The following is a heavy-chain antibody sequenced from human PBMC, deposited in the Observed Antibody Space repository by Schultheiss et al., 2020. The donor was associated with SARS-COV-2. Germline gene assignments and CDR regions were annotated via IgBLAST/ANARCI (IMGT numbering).Heavy chain of an antibody. CDR3: ARRAYYYYGMDV. CDR1: GYTFTSYD. Sequence: SVKVSCKASGYTFTSYDINWVRQATGQGLEWMGGIIPIFGTANYAQKFQGRVTITADESTSTAYMELSSLRSEDTAVYYCARRAYYYYGMDVWGQGTTVTVSS. V-gene: IGHV1-69*13. J-gene: IGHJ6*02. CDR2: IIPIFGTA.